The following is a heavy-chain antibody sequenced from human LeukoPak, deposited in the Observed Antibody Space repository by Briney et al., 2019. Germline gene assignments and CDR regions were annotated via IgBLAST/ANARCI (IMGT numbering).Heavy chain of an antibody. CDR1: GYSFTSYW. J-gene: IGHJ4*02. D-gene: IGHD6-6*01. Sequence: PGESLMISCKGSGYSFTSYWISWVRQMPGKGLEWMGRIDPSDSYTNYSPSFQGHVTISADKSISTAYLQWSSLKASDTAMYYCARHWAYSSSIPIEHYWGQGTLVTVSS. CDR3: ARHWAYSSSIPIEHY. V-gene: IGHV5-10-1*01. CDR2: IDPSDSYT.